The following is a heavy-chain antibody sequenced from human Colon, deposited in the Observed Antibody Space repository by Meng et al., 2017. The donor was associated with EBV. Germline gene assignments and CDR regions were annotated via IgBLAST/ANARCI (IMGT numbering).Heavy chain of an antibody. CDR3: VNYDFWSGPV. J-gene: IGHJ4*02. CDR1: GVAFLGYD. V-gene: IGHV3-11*01. Sequence: QVSLGESGGALVKPGGSLRLPCAGSGVAFLGYDMMWIRQAPGKGLEWVSYISSSGLTSYYTDSVKGRFTISRDNAGNSLYLQMKSLRAEDTAVYYCVNYDFWSGPVWGQGTLVTVSS. D-gene: IGHD3-3*01. CDR2: ISSSGLTS.